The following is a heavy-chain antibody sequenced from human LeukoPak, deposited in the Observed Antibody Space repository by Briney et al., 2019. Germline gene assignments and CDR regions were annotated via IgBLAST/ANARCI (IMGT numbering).Heavy chain of an antibody. CDR3: ARVTMCSMIVGL. CDR2: IIPIFGTA. V-gene: IGHV1-69*13. Sequence: GASVKVSCKASGGTFSSYAISWERQAPGQGLEWMGGIIPIFGTANYAQKFQGRVTNTADESTSTAYMEASNLRYKDTAVYYCARVTMCSMIVGLWVQGTLVTVSS. CDR1: GGTFSSYA. D-gene: IGHD3-22*01. J-gene: IGHJ4*02.